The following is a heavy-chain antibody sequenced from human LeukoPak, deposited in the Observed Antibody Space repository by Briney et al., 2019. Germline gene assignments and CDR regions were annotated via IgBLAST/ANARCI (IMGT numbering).Heavy chain of an antibody. J-gene: IGHJ5*02. V-gene: IGHV1-18*01. D-gene: IGHD6-6*01. CDR3: AREPYSSSSVWFDP. Sequence: ASVKVCCKASGYTFTSYGISWVRRAPGQGLEWMGWISAYNGNTNYAQKLQGRVTMTTDTSTSTAYMELRSLRSDDTAVYYCAREPYSSSSVWFDPWGQGTLVTVSS. CDR2: ISAYNGNT. CDR1: GYTFTSYG.